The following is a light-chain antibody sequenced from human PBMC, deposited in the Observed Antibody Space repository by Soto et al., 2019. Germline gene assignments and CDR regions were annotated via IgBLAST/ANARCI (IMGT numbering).Light chain of an antibody. CDR1: QSVSSH. CDR3: QQYSNWPLT. J-gene: IGKJ4*01. V-gene: IGKV3D-15*01. CDR2: GPS. Sequence: EIVLTQSPATLSLSPGERATLSCRASQSVSSHLAWFQQKPGQAPRLLMFGPSTRATGMPARFSGSGSGTEFTLIISSLQSEDFAVYYCQQYSNWPLTFGGGTKVEIK.